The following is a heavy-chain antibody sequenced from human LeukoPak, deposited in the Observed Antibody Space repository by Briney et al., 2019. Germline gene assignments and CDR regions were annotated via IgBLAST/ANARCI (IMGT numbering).Heavy chain of an antibody. J-gene: IGHJ2*01. CDR3: ARERVHWYIDL. CDR2: IYAGDST. V-gene: IGHV3-53*01. Sequence: GGSLRLSCVPSGFTVSSNYMSWVRQAPGQGLEWVLVIYAGDSTYYADSVKGRFIISRDNSKNTLYLQMNSLGAEDTAMYYCARERVHWYIDLWGRGTLVTVSS. CDR1: GFTVSSNY. D-gene: IGHD3-10*01.